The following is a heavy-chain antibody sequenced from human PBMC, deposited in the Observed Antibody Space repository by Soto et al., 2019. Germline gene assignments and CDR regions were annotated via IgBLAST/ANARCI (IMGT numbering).Heavy chain of an antibody. CDR3: ATECSGGSCYGASGMDV. D-gene: IGHD2-15*01. J-gene: IGHJ6*02. V-gene: IGHV1-69*06. CDR1: GDTFGTYD. CDR2: INAGCGAT. Sequence: QVQLEQSGAEVEKPGSSEKVSCKASGDTFGTYDISWMRRAPGQSLEWMGQINAGCGATDLEEMFQGRVTITADKSTTSVYMELSSLRSDDTAVYYCATECSGGSCYGASGMDVWGQGTTVTVSS.